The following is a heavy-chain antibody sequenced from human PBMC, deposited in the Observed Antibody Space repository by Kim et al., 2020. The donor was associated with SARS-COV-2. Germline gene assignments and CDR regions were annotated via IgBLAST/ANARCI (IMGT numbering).Heavy chain of an antibody. V-gene: IGHV2-70*01. D-gene: IGHD3-16*02. CDR3: ARIRGYYDYVWGSYRLYYFDY. J-gene: IGHJ4*02. CDR2: IDWDDDK. Sequence: SGPTLVNPTQTLTLTCTFSGFSLSTSGMCVSWIRQPPGKALEWLALIDWDDDKYYSTSLKTRLTISKDTSKNQVVLTMTNMDPVDTATYYCARIRGYYDYVWGSYRLYYFDYWGQGTLVTVSS. CDR1: GFSLSTSGMC.